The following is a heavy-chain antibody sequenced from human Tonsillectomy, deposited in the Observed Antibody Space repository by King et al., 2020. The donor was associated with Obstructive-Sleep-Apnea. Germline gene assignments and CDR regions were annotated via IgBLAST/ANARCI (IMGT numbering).Heavy chain of an antibody. CDR1: GDSMSPSY. CDR2: ISYAGDT. CDR3: ARGGMYITVAGRLDL. Sequence: VQLQESGPGLVKPSDTLSLTCSVSGDSMSPSYWNWIRQPPGSRLEWLGHISYAGDTNYNPSLKSRVTMSIDMSKDQLSLKLTSVTAADSAMYFCARGGMYITVAGRLDLWGQGTVVTVSS. V-gene: IGHV4-59*07. D-gene: IGHD6-19*01. J-gene: IGHJ4*02.